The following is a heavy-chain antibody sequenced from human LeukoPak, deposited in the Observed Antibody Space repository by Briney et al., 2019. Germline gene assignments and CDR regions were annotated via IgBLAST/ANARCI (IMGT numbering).Heavy chain of an antibody. V-gene: IGHV5-51*01. D-gene: IGHD2-8*01. J-gene: IGHJ6*03. CDR3: ARHGHCTNGVCYSNYYYYMDV. Sequence: GESLKISWKGSGYSFTSYWIGRVRQVPGKGVGWMGIIYPDDSDTRYSPSFEGQVIISVDKSISTAYLMWSSLKASDTATYYCARHGHCTNGVCYSNYYYYMDVRGKGTTVTVSS. CDR1: GYSFTSYW. CDR2: IYPDDSDT.